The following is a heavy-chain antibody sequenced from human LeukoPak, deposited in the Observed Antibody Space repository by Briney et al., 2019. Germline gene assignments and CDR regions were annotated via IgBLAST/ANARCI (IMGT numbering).Heavy chain of an antibody. J-gene: IGHJ4*02. CDR3: AKGLYDILTGYYPLFDY. D-gene: IGHD3-9*01. CDR1: GFTFSSYG. Sequence: GGSLRLSCAASGFTFSSYGMHWVRQAPGKGLEWVAVISYDGSNKYYADSVKGRFTISRDNSKNTLYLQMNSLRAEDTAVYYCAKGLYDILTGYYPLFDYWGQGTLGTVSS. V-gene: IGHV3-30*18. CDR2: ISYDGSNK.